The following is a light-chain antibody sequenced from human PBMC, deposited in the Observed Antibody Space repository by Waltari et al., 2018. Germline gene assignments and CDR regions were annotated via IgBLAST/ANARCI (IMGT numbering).Light chain of an antibody. CDR1: QSVTTT. CDR3: HQYNDGPPFN. J-gene: IGKJ2*01. CDR2: GAS. Sequence: EIVMAQSPASLSVSPGERVIFSCRASQSVTTTVAWYQQKPGQPPRLLIYGASTRATDIPARFSGSGSGTEFTLTITSPQSEDVGVYYCHQYNDGPPFNFGQGTKLEIK. V-gene: IGKV3-15*01.